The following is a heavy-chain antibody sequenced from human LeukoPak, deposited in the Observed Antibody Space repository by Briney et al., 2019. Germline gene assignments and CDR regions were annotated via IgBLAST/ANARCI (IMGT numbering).Heavy chain of an antibody. CDR2: IIPIFGTA. Sequence: ASVKVSCKACGGTFSSYAISWVRQAPGQGLEWMGGIIPIFGTANYAQKFQGRVTITADESTSTAYMELSSLRSEDTAVYYCARLYSSGYSNWFDPWGQGTLVTVSS. CDR3: ARLYSSGYSNWFDP. J-gene: IGHJ5*02. CDR1: GGTFSSYA. V-gene: IGHV1-69*13. D-gene: IGHD3-22*01.